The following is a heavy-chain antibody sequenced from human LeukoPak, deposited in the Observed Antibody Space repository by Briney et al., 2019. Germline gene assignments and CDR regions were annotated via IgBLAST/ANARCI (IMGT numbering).Heavy chain of an antibody. V-gene: IGHV3-30*02. CDR3: AKQVGATGALGY. D-gene: IGHD1-26*01. CDR2: IRYDGSNK. CDR1: GFTFSSYG. J-gene: IGHJ4*02. Sequence: GGSLRFSCAASGFTFSSYGMHWVRQAPGKGLEWVAFIRYDGSNKYYADSVKGRFTISRDNSKNTLYVQMNSLRAEDTAVYYCAKQVGATGALGYWGQGTLVTVSS.